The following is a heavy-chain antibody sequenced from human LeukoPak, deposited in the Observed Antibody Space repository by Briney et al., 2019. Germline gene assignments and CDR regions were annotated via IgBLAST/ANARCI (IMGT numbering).Heavy chain of an antibody. CDR3: AGILRYFDWLIY. Sequence: GASVKVSCKASGYTFTSYGISWVRQAPGQGLEWMGWISAYNGNTNYAQKLQGRVTMTTDTSTSTAYMELRSLRSEDTAVYYCAGILRYFDWLIYWGQGTLVTVSS. CDR1: GYTFTSYG. J-gene: IGHJ4*02. CDR2: ISAYNGNT. D-gene: IGHD3-9*01. V-gene: IGHV1-18*01.